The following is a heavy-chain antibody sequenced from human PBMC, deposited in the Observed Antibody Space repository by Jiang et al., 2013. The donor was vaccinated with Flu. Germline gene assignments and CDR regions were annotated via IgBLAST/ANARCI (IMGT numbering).Heavy chain of an antibody. V-gene: IGHV3-23*01. D-gene: IGHD2-15*01. CDR3: AKDRHPSGVVVAATFDY. J-gene: IGHJ4*02. Sequence: WVRPGVQEGGVEWVSAISGSGGSTYYADSVKAGSPLSRDNSKNTLYLQMNSLRAEDTAVYYCAKDRHPSGVVVAATFDYWGQGTLVTVSS. CDR2: ISGSGGST.